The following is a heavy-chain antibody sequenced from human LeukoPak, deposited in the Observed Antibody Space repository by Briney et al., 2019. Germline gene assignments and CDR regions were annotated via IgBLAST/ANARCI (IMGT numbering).Heavy chain of an antibody. CDR1: GFTFSSYW. V-gene: IGHV3-7*01. CDR2: IKQDGSEK. CDR3: AREMLDGAAAVNGWFDP. Sequence: GGSLRLSCAASGFTFSSYWMSWVRQAPGKGLEWVANIKQDGSEKYYVDSVKGRFTISRDNAKNPLYLQMNSLRAEDTAVYYCAREMLDGAAAVNGWFDPWGQGTLVTVSS. D-gene: IGHD6-13*01. J-gene: IGHJ5*02.